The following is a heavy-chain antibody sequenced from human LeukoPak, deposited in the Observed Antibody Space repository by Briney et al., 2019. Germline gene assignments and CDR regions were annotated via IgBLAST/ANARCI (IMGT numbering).Heavy chain of an antibody. V-gene: IGHV3-74*01. J-gene: IGHJ3*02. Sequence: GGSLRLSCAASGFTFSHFWIHWVRQAPGKGLVWVSRINSDGSDTIYADSVKGRFTSSRDNAKNIPYLQMNNLRAEDTAVYYCARTTTVTTEGIWGQGTMVTVSS. CDR1: GFTFSHFW. CDR2: INSDGSDT. CDR3: ARTTTVTTEGI. D-gene: IGHD4-17*01.